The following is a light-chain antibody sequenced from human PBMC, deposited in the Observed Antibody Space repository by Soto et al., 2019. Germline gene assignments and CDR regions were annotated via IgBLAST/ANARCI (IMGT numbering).Light chain of an antibody. CDR3: SSYTTGRNAGVI. Sequence: QSVLTQPASVSGSPGQSITISCTGSNNDVGGYNYVSWYQQHPGKAPKLMIYEVSNRPSGVSNRFSGSKSGNTASLTISGLQAEDEADYYCSSYTTGRNAGVIFGGGTKLTVL. V-gene: IGLV2-14*01. J-gene: IGLJ2*01. CDR2: EVS. CDR1: NNDVGGYNY.